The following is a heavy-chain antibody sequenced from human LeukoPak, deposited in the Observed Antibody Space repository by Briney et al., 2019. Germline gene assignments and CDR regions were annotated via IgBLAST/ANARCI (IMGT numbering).Heavy chain of an antibody. CDR3: ARVTGYMIEDYFDY. CDR1: GGSISSYY. Sequence: SETLSLTCTVSGGSISSYYWSWIRQPPGKGLEWIGYIYYSGSTDYNPPLKSRVTISVETSKNQFSLKLSSVTAADTAVYYCARVTGYMIEDYFDYWGQGTLVTVSS. CDR2: IYYSGST. D-gene: IGHD3-22*01. V-gene: IGHV4-59*01. J-gene: IGHJ4*02.